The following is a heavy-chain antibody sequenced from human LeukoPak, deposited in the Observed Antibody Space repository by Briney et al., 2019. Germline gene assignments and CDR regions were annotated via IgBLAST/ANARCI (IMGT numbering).Heavy chain of an antibody. V-gene: IGHV4-39*01. CDR3: VSPRGFSYGYFDY. CDR1: CGSISSSSAY. D-gene: IGHD5-18*01. Sequence: ASETLSLTCTVSCGSISSSSAYWGWIRQPPGKGLEWIGSIYYSKNTYYNPSLKSRVTISADTSKNQFSLTLGSVSATDTAVYYCVSPRGFSYGYFDYWGQGTLVTVPS. J-gene: IGHJ4*02. CDR2: IYYSKNT.